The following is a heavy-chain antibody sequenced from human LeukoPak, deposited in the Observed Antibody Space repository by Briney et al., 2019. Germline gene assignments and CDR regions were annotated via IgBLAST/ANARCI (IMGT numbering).Heavy chain of an antibody. Sequence: PSETLSLTCAAYGGSFSGYYWSWIRQPPGKGLEWIGEINHSGSTNYNPSLKSRVTISVDTSKNQFSLKLSSVTAADTAVYYCARGLNDSWTGENYWGQGTLVTVSS. CDR2: INHSGST. CDR1: GGSFSGYY. V-gene: IGHV4-34*01. D-gene: IGHD3-3*01. J-gene: IGHJ4*02. CDR3: ARGLNDSWTGENY.